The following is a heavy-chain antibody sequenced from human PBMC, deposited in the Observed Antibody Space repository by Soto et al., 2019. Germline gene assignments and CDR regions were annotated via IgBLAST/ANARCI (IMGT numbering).Heavy chain of an antibody. Sequence: QVQMVQSGAEVKKPGSSVNISCKASGGTFYRHTITWVRQAPGQGLEWMGRVVPFLRVTTYAQKVRDRLTIVADKATDTAYMELGSLTSEDSAIYYCTRESTPNYYYGMDVCGQGTTVTVS. D-gene: IGHD3-10*01. CDR1: GGTFYRHT. CDR3: TRESTPNYYYGMDV. V-gene: IGHV1-69*02. CDR2: VVPFLRVT. J-gene: IGHJ6*02.